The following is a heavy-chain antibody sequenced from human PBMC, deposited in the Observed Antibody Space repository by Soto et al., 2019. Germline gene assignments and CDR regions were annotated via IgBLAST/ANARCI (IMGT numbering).Heavy chain of an antibody. J-gene: IGHJ3*02. CDR2: INPSGGST. CDR3: ARDPGITMIVRDAFDI. CDR1: GYAFTSYH. Sequence: GASVKVSCKASGYAFTSYHMHWVRQAPGQGLEWMGIINPSGGSTSYAQKFQGRVTMTRDTSTSTVYMELSSLRSEDTAVYYCARDPGITMIVRDAFDIWGQGTMVTVSS. V-gene: IGHV1-46*01. D-gene: IGHD3-22*01.